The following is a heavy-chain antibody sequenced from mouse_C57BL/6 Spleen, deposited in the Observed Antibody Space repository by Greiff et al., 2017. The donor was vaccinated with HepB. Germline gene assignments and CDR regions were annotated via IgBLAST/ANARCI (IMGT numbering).Heavy chain of an antibody. D-gene: IGHD1-1*01. J-gene: IGHJ1*03. CDR2: IYPGDGDT. V-gene: IGHV1-80*01. CDR1: GYAFSSYW. CDR3: ARRGYYYGSSYWWYFDV. Sequence: QVQLQQSGAELVKPGASVKISCKASGYAFSSYWMNWVKQRPGKGLEWIGQIYPGDGDTNYNGKFKGKATLTADKSSSTAYMQLSSLTSEDSAVYFCARRGYYYGSSYWWYFDVWGTGTTVTVSS.